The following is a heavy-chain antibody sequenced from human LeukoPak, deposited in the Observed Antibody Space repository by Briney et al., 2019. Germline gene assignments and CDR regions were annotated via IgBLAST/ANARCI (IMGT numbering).Heavy chain of an antibody. CDR2: IYYSGST. J-gene: IGHJ4*02. V-gene: IGHV4-59*12. Sequence: SETLSLTCTVSGGSISSYYWSWIRQPPGKGLEWIGYIYYSGSTNYNPSLKSRVTISVDTSKNQFSLKLSSVIAADTAVYYCARAFDWFSSFDYWGQGTLVTVSS. D-gene: IGHD3-9*01. CDR1: GGSISSYY. CDR3: ARAFDWFSSFDY.